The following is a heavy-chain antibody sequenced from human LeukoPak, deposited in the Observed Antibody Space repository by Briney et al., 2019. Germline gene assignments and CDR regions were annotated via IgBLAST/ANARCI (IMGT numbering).Heavy chain of an antibody. D-gene: IGHD4-17*01. Sequence: GGSLRLSCVASGFTFSSYEMNWVRQAPGKGLEWVANIKQDESEKYYVDSVKGRFTISRDNAKNSLYLQMNSLRAEDTAVYFCARDKGYYDYGSRFDPWGQGTLVTVSS. J-gene: IGHJ5*02. V-gene: IGHV3-7*01. CDR2: IKQDESEK. CDR3: ARDKGYYDYGSRFDP. CDR1: GFTFSSYE.